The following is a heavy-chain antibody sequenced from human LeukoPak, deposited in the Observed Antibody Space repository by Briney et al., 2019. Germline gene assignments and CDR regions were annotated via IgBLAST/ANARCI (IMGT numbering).Heavy chain of an antibody. CDR1: GFTFSNAW. CDR2: IKSKTDDCIT. CDR3: TLPSYGSGRDDY. Sequence: PGGSLRLSCAASGFTFSNAWMSWVRQAPGKELEWVGRIKSKTDDCITDYAAPVKNTFTISRNDSKNTLYLQMDSLKTEATAVYYCTLPSYGSGRDDYWGQGPLVTVSS. J-gene: IGHJ4*02. D-gene: IGHD3-10*01. V-gene: IGHV3-15*01.